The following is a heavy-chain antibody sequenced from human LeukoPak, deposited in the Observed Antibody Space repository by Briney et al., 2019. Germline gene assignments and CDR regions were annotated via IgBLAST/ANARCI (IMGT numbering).Heavy chain of an antibody. CDR1: GFTFSSYA. CDR3: VKEIYCTATTCQGNDAFHI. V-gene: IGHV3-23*01. J-gene: IGHJ3*02. Sequence: GGSLRLSCAASGFTFSSYAMSWVRQAPGKGLEWVSAISGSGGSTYYADSVKGRFTISRDKSKNMLYLQMSSLKAEDTAVYYCVKEIYCTATTCQGNDAFHIWGQGTVVTVSS. CDR2: ISGSGGST. D-gene: IGHD2-8*02.